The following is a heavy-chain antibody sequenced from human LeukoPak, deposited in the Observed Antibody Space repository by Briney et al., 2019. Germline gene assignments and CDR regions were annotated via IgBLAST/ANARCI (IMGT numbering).Heavy chain of an antibody. Sequence: GASVKVSCKASGYTFTGYYMHWVRQAPGQGLEWMGRINPNSGGTNYAQKFQGRVTMTRDTSISTAYMELSRLRSDDTAVYYCARVLRAAASTIDYWGQGTLVTVSS. CDR1: GYTFTGYY. D-gene: IGHD6-13*01. J-gene: IGHJ4*02. V-gene: IGHV1-2*06. CDR3: ARVLRAAASTIDY. CDR2: INPNSGGT.